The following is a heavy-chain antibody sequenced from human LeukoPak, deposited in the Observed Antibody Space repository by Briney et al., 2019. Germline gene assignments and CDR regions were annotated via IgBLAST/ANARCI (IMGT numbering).Heavy chain of an antibody. CDR1: GHTLSDLT. Sequence: VASVKVSCKVSGHTLSDLTMHWVRQAPGKGLEWMGGFDPGNGEIIYAQKFQGRVTMTEDASTDTAYMELSSLKSEDTAVYYCAARGLYDLLPYWGQGTLVTVSS. CDR2: FDPGNGEI. V-gene: IGHV1-24*01. CDR3: AARGLYDLLPY. D-gene: IGHD3-3*01. J-gene: IGHJ4*02.